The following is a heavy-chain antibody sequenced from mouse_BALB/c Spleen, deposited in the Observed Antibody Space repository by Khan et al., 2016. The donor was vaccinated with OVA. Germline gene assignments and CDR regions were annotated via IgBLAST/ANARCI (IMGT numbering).Heavy chain of an antibody. V-gene: IGHV1S137*01. CDR2: ISTYYGDA. J-gene: IGHJ3*01. CDR1: GYTFTDYA. Sequence: QIQLVQSGAELVRPGVSVKISCKGSGYTFTDYAMHWVKQSHAKSLEWIGVISTYYGDADYNQKFKGKATMTVAKSSSTADMELARLTSEDSAIYYCAMGGRFAYWGQGTLVTVSA. CDR3: AMGGRFAY.